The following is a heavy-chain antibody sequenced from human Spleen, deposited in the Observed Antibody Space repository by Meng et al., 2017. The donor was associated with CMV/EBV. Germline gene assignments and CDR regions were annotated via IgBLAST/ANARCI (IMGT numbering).Heavy chain of an antibody. CDR2: INHTGST. D-gene: IGHD3-16*02. Sequence: GSLRLSCTVYGGSFSGYCWSCIRQPPGKGLEWIGEINHTGSTNYNPSLKSRVTISVDTSKNQFSLKLSSVTAADTAVYYCASNTNYYDYVWGSYRPDYWGQGTLVTVSS. CDR3: ASNTNYYDYVWGSYRPDY. CDR1: GGSFSGYC. V-gene: IGHV4-34*01. J-gene: IGHJ4*02.